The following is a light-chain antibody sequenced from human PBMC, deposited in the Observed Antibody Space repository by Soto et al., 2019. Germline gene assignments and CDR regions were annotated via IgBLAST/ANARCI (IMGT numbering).Light chain of an antibody. V-gene: IGKV3-20*01. CDR2: GAS. CDR1: QSVSSSY. Sequence: DIVLTKSPGTLSLSQVEIAARSCRASQSVSSSYLAWYQQKPGQAPRLLIYGASSRATGIPDRFSGSGSGTDFTLTISRLEPEDFAVYYCQQYGSSPWTFGQGTKV. CDR3: QQYGSSPWT. J-gene: IGKJ1*01.